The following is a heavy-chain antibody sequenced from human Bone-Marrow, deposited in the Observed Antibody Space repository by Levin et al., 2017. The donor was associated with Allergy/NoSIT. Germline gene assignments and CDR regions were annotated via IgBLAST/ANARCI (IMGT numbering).Heavy chain of an antibody. Sequence: AGGSLRLSCAVDGGSFTGYFWTWIRQPPGKGLEWIGEINHSGSTKYNPSLTSRVTISVDTSKKEFSLNLSPVTAADTAVFYCARGGRWSFSYYFDYWGQGTRVTVSS. CDR3: ARGGRWSFSYYFDY. D-gene: IGHD3-10*01. V-gene: IGHV4-34*01. CDR2: INHSGST. CDR1: GGSFTGYF. J-gene: IGHJ4*02.